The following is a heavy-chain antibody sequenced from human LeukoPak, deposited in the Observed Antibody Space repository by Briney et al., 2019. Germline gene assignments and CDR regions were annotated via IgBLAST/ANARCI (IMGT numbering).Heavy chain of an antibody. CDR1: GFTVSSNY. D-gene: IGHD3-22*01. J-gene: IGHJ4*02. CDR3: ARWLDY. V-gene: IGHV3-66*01. Sequence: GGSLRLSCAASGFTVSSNYMSWVRQAPGKGQEWVSVIYNVGSTYYADSVKGRFTISRDISKNTLYLQMNSLRAEDTAVYYCARWLDYWGQGTLVTVSS. CDR2: IYNVGST.